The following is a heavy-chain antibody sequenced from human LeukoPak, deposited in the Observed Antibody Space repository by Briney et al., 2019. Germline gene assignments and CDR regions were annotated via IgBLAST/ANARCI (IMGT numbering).Heavy chain of an antibody. V-gene: IGHV3-21*01. CDR3: ARVMWELRYYFDY. J-gene: IGHJ4*02. D-gene: IGHD1-26*01. Sequence: GGSLRLSCAASGFTFSSYSMNWVRQAPGKGLEWVSSISSSSSYIYYADSVKGRFTISRDNAKTSLYLQMNSLRAEDTAVYYCARVMWELRYYFDYWGQGTLVTVSS. CDR2: ISSSSSYI. CDR1: GFTFSSYS.